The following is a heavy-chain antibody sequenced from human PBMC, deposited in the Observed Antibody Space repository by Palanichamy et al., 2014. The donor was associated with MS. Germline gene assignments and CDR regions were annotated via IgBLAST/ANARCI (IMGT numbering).Heavy chain of an antibody. CDR1: GGSVGSGTYY. V-gene: IGHV4-61*02. CDR2: IYTSGST. D-gene: IGHD4-17*01. CDR3: ARDNGYSYFDY. J-gene: IGHJ4*02. Sequence: QVQLQESGPGLVKPSQTLSLTCTVSGGSVGSGTYYWNWIRQPAGKGLEWIGRIYTSGSTSYNPSLKSRVTISVDTSKNQLSLNLSSVTAADTAVYYCARDNGYSYFDYWGQGTLVTVSS.